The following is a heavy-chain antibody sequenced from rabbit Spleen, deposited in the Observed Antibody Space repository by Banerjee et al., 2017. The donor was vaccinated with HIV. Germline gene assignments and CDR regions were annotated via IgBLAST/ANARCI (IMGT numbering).Heavy chain of an antibody. D-gene: IGHD1-1*01. CDR3: ARDTSSSFSSYGMDL. V-gene: IGHV1S45*01. CDR2: IEVGRSDFT. Sequence: QEQLEESGGGLVKPEGSLTLTCTASGVSFSFSSYMCWVRQAPGKGLEWIACIEVGRSDFTCFATWAKGRFTISKTSSTTVTLQVTRLTAADTATYFCARDTSSSFSSYGMDLWGPGTLVTVS. CDR1: GVSFSFSSY. J-gene: IGHJ6*01.